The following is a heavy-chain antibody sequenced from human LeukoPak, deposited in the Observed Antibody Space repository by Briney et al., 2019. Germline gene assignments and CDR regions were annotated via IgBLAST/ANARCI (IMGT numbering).Heavy chain of an antibody. CDR1: GGSFSGYY. V-gene: IGHV4-34*01. CDR2: INHSGST. J-gene: IGHJ4*02. CDR3: ASPFIAVVGTRGDY. Sequence: SETLSLTCAVYGGSFSGYYWSWIRQPPGKGLEWIGEINHSGSTNYNPSLKSRVTISVDTSKNQFSLKLSSVTAADTAVYYCASPFIAVVGTRGDYWGQGTLVTVSS. D-gene: IGHD6-19*01.